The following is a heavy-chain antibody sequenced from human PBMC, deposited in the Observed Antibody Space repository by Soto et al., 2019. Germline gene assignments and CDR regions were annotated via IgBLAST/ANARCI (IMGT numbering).Heavy chain of an antibody. CDR3: ARGGNYGSDYYYYYMDV. J-gene: IGHJ6*03. V-gene: IGHV1-8*01. D-gene: IGHD4-4*01. CDR2: MNPNSGNT. CDR1: GYTYTSYD. Sequence: ASVKVSCKASGYTYTSYDLNWVRQATGQGLEGMGWMNPNSGNTGYAQKYQGRVTMTRNTSISTAYMKLSSLRSEDTAVYYCARGGNYGSDYYYYYMDVWGKGTTVTVSS.